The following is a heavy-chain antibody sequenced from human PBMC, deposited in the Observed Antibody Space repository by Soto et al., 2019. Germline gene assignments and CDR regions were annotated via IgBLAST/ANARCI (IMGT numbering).Heavy chain of an antibody. V-gene: IGHV5-51*01. D-gene: IGHD6-19*01. J-gene: IGHJ6*02. CDR1: GYSFASYW. CDR3: ARPREAGKYYYGVDV. Sequence: GESLKISCKGSGYSFASYWIVWVRQMPGKGLEWMGDIFPGDSDTRYSPSFQGQVTISADKSISTTYLQWSNLKASDTAMYYCARPREAGKYYYGVDVWGQGTTVTVSS. CDR2: IFPGDSDT.